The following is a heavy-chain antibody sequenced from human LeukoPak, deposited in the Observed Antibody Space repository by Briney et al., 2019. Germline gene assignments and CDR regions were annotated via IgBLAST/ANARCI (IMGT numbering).Heavy chain of an antibody. Sequence: PSETLSLTCAVSGYSISSGYYWAWIRPPPGKGLEWIGSIYHSGSTYYNPSLKSRVTISVDTSKNQFSLRLSSVTAADTAIYYCARSISTTGTDYWGQGTLVTVSS. CDR1: GYSISSGYY. CDR3: ARSISTTGTDY. J-gene: IGHJ4*02. CDR2: IYHSGST. D-gene: IGHD1-7*01. V-gene: IGHV4-38-2*01.